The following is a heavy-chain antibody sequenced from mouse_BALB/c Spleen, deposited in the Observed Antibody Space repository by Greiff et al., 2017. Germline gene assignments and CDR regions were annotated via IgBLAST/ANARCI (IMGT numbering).Heavy chain of an antibody. D-gene: IGHD1-1*01. Sequence: QVQLQQSGAELVRPGSSVKLSCKASGYAFSSYWLYWVKQRPGQGLEWIGQIYPGDGDTNYNGNFKGKATLTADKSSSTAYLQLSSLTSEDSAVYFCARGGSSPYYFDYWGQGTTLTVSS. CDR2: IYPGDGDT. V-gene: IGHV1-80*01. CDR1: GYAFSSYW. J-gene: IGHJ2*01. CDR3: ARGGSSPYYFDY.